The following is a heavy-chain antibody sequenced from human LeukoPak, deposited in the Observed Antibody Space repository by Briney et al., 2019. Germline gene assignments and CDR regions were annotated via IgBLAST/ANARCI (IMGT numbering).Heavy chain of an antibody. CDR2: IYTSGST. V-gene: IGHV4-4*07. CDR1: GGSISSYY. CDR3: ARGASNYYYYYMDV. J-gene: IGHJ6*03. Sequence: SETLSLTCTVSGGSISSYYWSWLRQPAGKGLEWIGRIYTSGSTNYNPSLKSRVTMSVDTSKNQFSLNLSSVTAADTAVYYCARGASNYYYYYMDVWGKGTTVTVSS.